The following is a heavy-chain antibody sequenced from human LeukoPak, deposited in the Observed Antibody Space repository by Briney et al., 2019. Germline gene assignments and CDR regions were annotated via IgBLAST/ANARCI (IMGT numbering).Heavy chain of an antibody. D-gene: IGHD6-13*01. CDR2: IWYDGSDK. J-gene: IGHJ6*02. V-gene: IGHV3-33*01. CDR3: SRYGISWSVDV. Sequence: GWSLRLSCAASGFTFSSYGMHWVRQAPGKGPEWVAVIWYDGSDKYYADSVKGRFTISRDNSKDPLYLQMNSLRAEDTAVYYCSRYGISWSVDVWGQGTTVTVSS. CDR1: GFTFSSYG.